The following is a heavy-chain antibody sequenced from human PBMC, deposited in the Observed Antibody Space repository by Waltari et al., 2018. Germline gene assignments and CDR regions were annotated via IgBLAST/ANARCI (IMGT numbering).Heavy chain of an antibody. J-gene: IGHJ4*02. CDR2: IYHSGST. V-gene: IGHV4-4*02. D-gene: IGHD2-15*01. Sequence: QVQLQESGPGLVKPSGTLSLTCAVSGGSISSSNWWSWVRQPPGKGLEWIGEIYHSGSTNYNPSLKSRVTISVDKSKNQFSLKLSSVTAADTAVYYCARDSGSTDYGPGYYFDYWGQGTLVTISS. CDR3: ARDSGSTDYGPGYYFDY. CDR1: GGSISSSNW.